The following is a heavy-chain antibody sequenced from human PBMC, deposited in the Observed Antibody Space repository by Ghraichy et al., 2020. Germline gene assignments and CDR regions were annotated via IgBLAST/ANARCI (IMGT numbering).Heavy chain of an antibody. CDR2: IGSSGSSK. D-gene: IGHD5-24*01. CDR3: AREGDVYYGMDV. J-gene: IGHJ6*02. Sequence: GESLRLSCAASGFTFSDYSISWIRQAPGKGLEWVSYIGSSGSSKYYADSVKGRFTISRDNAKNSLYLQMNSLRADDTAVYYCAREGDVYYGMDVWGQGTTVTVSS. V-gene: IGHV3-11*01. CDR1: GFTFSDYS.